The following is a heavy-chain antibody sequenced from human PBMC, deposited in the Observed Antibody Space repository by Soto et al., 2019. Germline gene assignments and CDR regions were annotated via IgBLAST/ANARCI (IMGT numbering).Heavy chain of an antibody. Sequence: QVQLVQSGAEVKKPGASVKVSCKASGYTFTSYDINWVRQATGQGLEWMGWMNPNSGNTGYAQKFQGRVTMTRNTPISTAYGELSRLRSEDTAVYYCARRWLPPDCISTSCDLGDYYYYGGDVWGQGTTVTVSS. J-gene: IGHJ6*02. CDR2: MNPNSGNT. CDR3: ARRWLPPDCISTSCDLGDYYYYGGDV. CDR1: GYTFTSYD. D-gene: IGHD2-2*01. V-gene: IGHV1-8*01.